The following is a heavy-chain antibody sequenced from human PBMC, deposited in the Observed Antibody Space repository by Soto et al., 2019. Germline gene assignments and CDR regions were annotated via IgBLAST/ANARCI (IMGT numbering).Heavy chain of an antibody. J-gene: IGHJ3*02. CDR1: GYAFTTYH. V-gene: IGHV1-46*04. CDR3: AIDEVPDVQNDSFDI. CDR2: IDPSDGTT. Sequence: ASVKVSCKASGYAFTTYHMHWVRQAPGQGLEWMGMIDPSDGTTTYAQKLQGRVTMTRDTATSTVYMELSSLRSEDTAVYYCAIDEVPDVQNDSFDIWGQGTMVTVPS.